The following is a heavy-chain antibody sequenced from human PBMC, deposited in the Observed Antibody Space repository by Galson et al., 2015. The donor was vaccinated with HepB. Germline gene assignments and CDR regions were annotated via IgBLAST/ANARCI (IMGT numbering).Heavy chain of an antibody. D-gene: IGHD3-3*01. CDR3: ARGATYYDFWSGWWSPGSSWFDP. J-gene: IGHJ5*02. V-gene: IGHV3-30-3*01. Sequence: SLRLSCAASGYTFCSYAMHWVRQAPGKGLVWVAGISYDGSNKYYADSVKGRFTISRDNSKNTLYLQMNSLRAEDTAVYYCARGATYYDFWSGWWSPGSSWFDPWGQGTLVTVSS. CDR2: ISYDGSNK. CDR1: GYTFCSYA.